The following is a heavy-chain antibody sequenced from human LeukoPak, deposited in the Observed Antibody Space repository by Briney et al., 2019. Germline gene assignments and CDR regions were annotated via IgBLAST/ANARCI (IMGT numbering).Heavy chain of an antibody. CDR1: GFAFNNYA. Sequence: GGSLRLSCAASGFAFNNYAMNWVRQAPGKGLEWVSSISGSGGKTYYADSVKGRFTISRDNSKNTLYLQMNSLRAEDTAVYYCAKPARTDAFDIWGQGTMITVSS. D-gene: IGHD1-14*01. CDR3: AKPARTDAFDI. V-gene: IGHV3-23*01. CDR2: ISGSGGKT. J-gene: IGHJ3*02.